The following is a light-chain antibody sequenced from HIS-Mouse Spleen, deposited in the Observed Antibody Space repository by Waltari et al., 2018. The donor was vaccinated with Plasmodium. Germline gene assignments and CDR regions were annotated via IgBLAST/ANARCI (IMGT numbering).Light chain of an antibody. V-gene: IGKV3-15*01. CDR1: QSVRSN. Sequence: EIVMTQSPATLSVSPGESATLSCRASQSVRSNLAWYQQKPGQAPRLLIYGASTRATGIPARFSGSGSGTEFTLTISSMQSEDFAVYYCQQYNNWPRRTFGQGTKVEIK. CDR2: GAS. CDR3: QQYNNWPRRT. J-gene: IGKJ1*01.